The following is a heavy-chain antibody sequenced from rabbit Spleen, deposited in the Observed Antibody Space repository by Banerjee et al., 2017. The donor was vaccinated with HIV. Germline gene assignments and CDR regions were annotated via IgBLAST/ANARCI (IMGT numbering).Heavy chain of an antibody. J-gene: IGHJ4*01. CDR2: IQVYSGNT. D-gene: IGHD1-1*01. CDR1: GFSFSSRYY. V-gene: IGHV1S45*01. CDR3: ARSYSTDSQHDFNL. Sequence: QEQLVESGGGLVQPEGSLTLTCTASGFSFSSRYYMCWVRQAPGKGLDYITCIQVYSGNTYYASWAKGRFTISKTSSTTVTLQMTSLTAADTATYFCARSYSTDSQHDFNLWGPGTLVTVS.